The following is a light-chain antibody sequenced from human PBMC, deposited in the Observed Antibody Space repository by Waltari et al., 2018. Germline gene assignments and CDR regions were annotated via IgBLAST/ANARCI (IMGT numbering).Light chain of an antibody. Sequence: EVVLTQSPGTLSLSPGERATLSCRAKQIITNSYLAWYQQKPGQSPRRFICGSSSSATGIPDRFSGSGSGTDFTLTITRLAPEDVAMYYCQQYDHSPWTFGQGTKVEIQ. CDR2: GSS. CDR1: QIITNSY. J-gene: IGKJ1*01. V-gene: IGKV3-20*01. CDR3: QQYDHSPWT.